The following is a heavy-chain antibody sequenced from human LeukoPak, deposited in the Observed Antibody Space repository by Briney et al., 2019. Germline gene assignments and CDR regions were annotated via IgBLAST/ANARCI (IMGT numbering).Heavy chain of an antibody. Sequence: SETLSLTCTVAGGSISSYYWSWVRQPPGKGLEWIGYIYYSGSTYYNPSLKSRVTISVDTTKNQFSLKLSSVTAADTAVYYCARRRAAAGFDYWGQGTLVTVSS. CDR2: IYYSGST. V-gene: IGHV4-59*08. J-gene: IGHJ4*02. CDR1: GGSISSYY. CDR3: ARRRAAAGFDY. D-gene: IGHD6-13*01.